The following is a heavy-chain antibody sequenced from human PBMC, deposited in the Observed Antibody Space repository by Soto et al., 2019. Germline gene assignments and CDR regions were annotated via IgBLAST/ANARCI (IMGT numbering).Heavy chain of an antibody. J-gene: IGHJ4*02. Sequence: EVHLVESGGGLAQPGGSLRLSCAASGFRFDEYAMHWVRQAPGKGLEWVAGITWSSLGMDYADSVKGRFTISRDNAKNSLYLQMNSLRGEDTAFYFCAKDMRSRGATPYYFEWWGQGTLVTVSS. V-gene: IGHV3-9*01. CDR3: AKDMRSRGATPYYFEW. CDR2: ITWSSLGM. CDR1: GFRFDEYA. D-gene: IGHD1-26*01.